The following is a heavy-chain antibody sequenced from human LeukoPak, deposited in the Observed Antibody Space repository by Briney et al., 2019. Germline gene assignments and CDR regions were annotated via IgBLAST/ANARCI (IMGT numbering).Heavy chain of an antibody. CDR1: GGTFSSYA. D-gene: IGHD1-26*01. CDR3: ARGRDVGAMSYWFDP. Sequence: SVKVSCKASGGTFSSYAISWVRQAPGQGLEWMGGIIPIFGTANYAQKFQGRVTITADESTSTAYMELSSLRSEDTAVYYCARGRDVGAMSYWFDPWGQGTLVTVSS. J-gene: IGHJ5*02. V-gene: IGHV1-69*13. CDR2: IIPIFGTA.